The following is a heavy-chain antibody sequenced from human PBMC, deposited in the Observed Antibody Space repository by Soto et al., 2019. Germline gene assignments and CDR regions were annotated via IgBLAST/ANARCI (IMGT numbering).Heavy chain of an antibody. CDR3: AREVPPATVTVVHWFDP. V-gene: IGHV1-8*01. CDR1: GYTFTSYD. J-gene: IGHJ5*02. Sequence: QVQLVQSGAEVKKPGASVKVSCKASGYTFTSYDINWVRQATGQGLEWMGWMNPNSGNTGYAQKFQGRVTMTGNTYISTAYMELSSLRSEDTAVYYCAREVPPATVTVVHWFDPWGQGTLVTVSS. CDR2: MNPNSGNT. D-gene: IGHD4-4*01.